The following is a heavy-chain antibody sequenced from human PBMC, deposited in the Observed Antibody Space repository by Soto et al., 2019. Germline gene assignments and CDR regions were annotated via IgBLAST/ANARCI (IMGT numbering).Heavy chain of an antibody. Sequence: EVQLLESGGGLVQPGGSLRLSCAASGFTFSSYAMSWVRQAPGKGLEWVSAISGSGGGTYYADSVKGRFTISRSNSKNAVYPHRFSVSAADAEQYYCAKDRFPRGYAAGVYDYWGQGTLVTVSA. J-gene: IGHJ4*02. CDR2: ISGSGGGT. CDR3: AKDRFPRGYAAGVYDY. CDR1: GFTFSSYA. V-gene: IGHV3-23*01. D-gene: IGHD5-12*01.